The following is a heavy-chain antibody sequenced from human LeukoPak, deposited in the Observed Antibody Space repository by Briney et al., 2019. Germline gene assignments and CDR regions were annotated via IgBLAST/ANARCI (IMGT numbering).Heavy chain of an antibody. CDR2: INHSGST. CDR1: DGSFSGYY. D-gene: IGHD6-13*01. CDR3: ARGGGGQQLVRGPYYFDY. J-gene: IGHJ4*02. Sequence: SETLSLTCAVYDGSFSGYYWSWIRQPPGKGLEWIGEINHSGSTNYNPSLKSRVTISVDTSKNQFSLKLSSVTAADTAVYYCARGGGGQQLVRGPYYFDYWGQGTLVTVSS. V-gene: IGHV4-34*01.